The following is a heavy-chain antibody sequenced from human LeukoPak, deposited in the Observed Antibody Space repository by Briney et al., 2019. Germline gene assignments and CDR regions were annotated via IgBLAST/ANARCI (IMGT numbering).Heavy chain of an antibody. V-gene: IGHV3-48*01. CDR2: ISSSSSTI. Sequence: GGSLRLSCAASGFRFSSYAMSWVRQAPGKGLEWVSYISSSSSTIYYADSVKGRFTISRDNAKNSLYLQMNSLRAEDTAVYYCARDPIISKNYDFWSGPLYYFDYWGQGTLVTVSS. CDR3: ARDPIISKNYDFWSGPLYYFDY. CDR1: GFRFSSYA. J-gene: IGHJ4*02. D-gene: IGHD3-3*01.